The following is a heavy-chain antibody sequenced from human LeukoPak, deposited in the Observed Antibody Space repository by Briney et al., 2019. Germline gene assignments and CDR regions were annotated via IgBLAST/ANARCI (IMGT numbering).Heavy chain of an antibody. CDR3: ARDSSGSYYPNWFDP. CDR2: ISSSSTTI. CDR1: GFTFSSYS. V-gene: IGHV3-48*02. J-gene: IGHJ5*02. Sequence: PGGSLRLSCAASGFTFSSYSMNWVRQAPGKGLEWVSYISSSSTTIYYADSVKGRFTTSRDNAKNSLYLQMNSLRDEDTAVYYCARDSSGSYYPNWFDPWGQGTLVTVSS. D-gene: IGHD3-10*01.